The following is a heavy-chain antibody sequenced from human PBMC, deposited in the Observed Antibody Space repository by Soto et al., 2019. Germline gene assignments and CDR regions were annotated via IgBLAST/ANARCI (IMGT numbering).Heavy chain of an antibody. Sequence: GGSLRLSCAASGFTFSSYNMNWVRQAPGKGLEWVSSISSSSSYIYYADSVKGRFTISRDNAKNSLYLQMNSLRAEDTAVYYCARDLGVDGSWYDFSYWGQGTLVTVSS. CDR2: ISSSSSYI. V-gene: IGHV3-21*01. CDR3: ARDLGVDGSWYDFSY. D-gene: IGHD6-13*01. J-gene: IGHJ4*02. CDR1: GFTFSSYN.